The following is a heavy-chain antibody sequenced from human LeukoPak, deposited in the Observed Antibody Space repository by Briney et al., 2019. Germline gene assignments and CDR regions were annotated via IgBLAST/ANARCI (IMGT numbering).Heavy chain of an antibody. D-gene: IGHD4-23*01. CDR2: ISGGSDST. V-gene: IGHV3-23*01. Sequence: QTGGSLRLSCTASGFTVSSYAMSWVRQAPGKGLEWVSAISGGSDSTYYADSVKGRFTISRDNSKNTLYLQMNSLRAEDTAVYYCAKDPLGGNSGVLDYWGQGTLDTVSS. CDR1: GFTVSSYA. J-gene: IGHJ4*02. CDR3: AKDPLGGNSGVLDY.